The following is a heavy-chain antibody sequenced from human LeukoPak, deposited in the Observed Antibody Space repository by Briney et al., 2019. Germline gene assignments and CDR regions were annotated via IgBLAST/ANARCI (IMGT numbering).Heavy chain of an antibody. D-gene: IGHD3-22*01. CDR1: GFTFSTYA. CDR3: AKDPLRRPYYYYDSSGYFDY. CDR2: IRYDGSNK. J-gene: IGHJ4*02. Sequence: GGSLRLSCAASGFTFSTYAIHWVRQAPGKGLEWVAFIRYDGSNKYYADSVKGRFTISRDNSKNTLYLQMNSLRAEDTAVYYCAKDPLRRPYYYYDSSGYFDYWGQGTLVTVSS. V-gene: IGHV3-30*02.